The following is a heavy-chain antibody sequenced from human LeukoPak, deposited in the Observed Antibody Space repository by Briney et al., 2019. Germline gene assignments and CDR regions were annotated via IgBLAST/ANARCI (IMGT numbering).Heavy chain of an antibody. Sequence: PGGSLRLSCAASGFTFSTYNMNWVRQAPGKGLEWVSYISSSSSSIYYADSVKGRFTISRDNAKNSLYLQMNSLRAEDTAVYYCARGYTAFDYWGQGTLVTVSS. V-gene: IGHV3-21*01. CDR3: ARGYTAFDY. CDR1: GFTFSTYN. J-gene: IGHJ4*02. D-gene: IGHD5-18*01. CDR2: ISSSSSSI.